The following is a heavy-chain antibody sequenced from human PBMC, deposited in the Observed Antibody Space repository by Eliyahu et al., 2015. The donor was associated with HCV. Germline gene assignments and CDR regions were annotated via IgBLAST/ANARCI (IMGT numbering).Heavy chain of an antibody. Sequence: QLQLQESGPGLVKPSETLSLTCTVSGGSISSSSYYWGWIRQPPGKRLEWIGGIYYSGRPHLNPSLKSRVTISVDTSKNQFSLKLSSVTAADTAVYYCARRLGAFDIWGQGTMVTVSS. CDR2: IYYSGRP. CDR3: ARRLGAFDI. CDR1: GGSISSSSYY. V-gene: IGHV4-39*01. D-gene: IGHD3-10*01. J-gene: IGHJ3*02.